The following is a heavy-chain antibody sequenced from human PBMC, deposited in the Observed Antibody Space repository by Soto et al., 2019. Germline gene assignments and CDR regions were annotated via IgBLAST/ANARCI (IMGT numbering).Heavy chain of an antibody. CDR3: IQSRCGGDCLQSYASYYYYGMDV. J-gene: IGHJ6*02. Sequence: QIPLKESGPPLVKPTQTLTLTCTFSAFSLSTGGVGVGWIRQPPGKALEWLALIYWDDDKRYSPSLRSRLTITKHTSKHQVVLTMTNMDPVDTATYYCIQSRCGGDCLQSYASYYYYGMDVWGQGTTVTVSS. CDR2: IYWDDDK. V-gene: IGHV2-5*02. D-gene: IGHD2-21*02. CDR1: AFSLSTGGVG.